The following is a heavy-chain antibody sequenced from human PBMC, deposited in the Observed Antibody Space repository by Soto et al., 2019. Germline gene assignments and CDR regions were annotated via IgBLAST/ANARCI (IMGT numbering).Heavy chain of an antibody. J-gene: IGHJ4*02. CDR3: ARGPSAMTTVMYYFDY. D-gene: IGHD4-17*01. CDR1: GGTFSSYA. CDR2: IIPIFGTA. V-gene: IGHV1-69*13. Sequence: GASVKVSCKASGGTFSSYAISWVRQAPGQGLEWMGGIIPIFGTANYAQKFQGRVTITADESTSTAYMELSSLRSEDTAVYYCARGPSAMTTVMYYFDYWGQGTLVTVSS.